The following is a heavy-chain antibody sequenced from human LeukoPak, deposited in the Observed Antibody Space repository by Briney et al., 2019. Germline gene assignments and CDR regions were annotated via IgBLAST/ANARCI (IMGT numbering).Heavy chain of an antibody. CDR3: ARGPRGAAGPTFDY. CDR1: GFTFSSYS. CDR2: ISGSSSYI. Sequence: GGSLRLSCAASGFTFSSYSMNWVRQAPGKGLEWVSSISGSSSYIYYADSVKGRFTISRDNAKNSLYLQMNSLRAEDTAVYYCARGPRGAAGPTFDYWGQGTLVTVSS. V-gene: IGHV3-21*01. D-gene: IGHD6-13*01. J-gene: IGHJ4*02.